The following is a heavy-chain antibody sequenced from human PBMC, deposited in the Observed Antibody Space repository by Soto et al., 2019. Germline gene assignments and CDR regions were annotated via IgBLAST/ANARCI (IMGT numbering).Heavy chain of an antibody. CDR1: GGSFSGYY. V-gene: IGHV4-34*01. D-gene: IGHD2-2*01. CDR3: ARGGWDVVVPASTSLNWFDP. J-gene: IGHJ5*02. CDR2: INHSGST. Sequence: QVQLQQWGAGLLKPSETLSLTCAVYGGSFSGYYWSWIRQPPGKGLEWIGEINHSGSTNYNPSLKSRLTISVDTSKNQFSLKLSSVTAADTAVYYCARGGWDVVVPASTSLNWFDPWGQGTLVTVSS.